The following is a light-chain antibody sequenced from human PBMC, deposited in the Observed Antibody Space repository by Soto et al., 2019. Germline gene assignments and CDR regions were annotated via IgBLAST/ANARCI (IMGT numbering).Light chain of an antibody. J-gene: IGKJ5*01. CDR3: QGLNDYQIT. V-gene: IGKV1-9*01. CDR1: QGISSY. CDR2: AAS. Sequence: DIQLTQSPSFLSASVGDRVTITCRASQGISSYLAWYQQKPGEAPKFLIYAASTLRGGVPSRFSESGTGTQFTLTISDVQAEDYATYYCQGLNDYQITCGQGTRLEIK.